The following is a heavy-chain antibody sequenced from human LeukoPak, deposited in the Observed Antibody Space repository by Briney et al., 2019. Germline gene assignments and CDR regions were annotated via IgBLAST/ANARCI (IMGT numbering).Heavy chain of an antibody. CDR3: ARDQYYDSKGWFDP. J-gene: IGHJ5*02. CDR2: IHTYNGHT. Sequence: GASGKVSCKSSGYTFNSYGITWVRQPPGQGLEWMGWIHTYNGHTNYAQKLQGRVTMTTDTATSTTYMELRSLRSEDTAVYYCARDQYYDSKGWFDPWGKGTMVTVSS. D-gene: IGHD3-22*01. CDR1: GYTFNSYG. V-gene: IGHV1-18*01.